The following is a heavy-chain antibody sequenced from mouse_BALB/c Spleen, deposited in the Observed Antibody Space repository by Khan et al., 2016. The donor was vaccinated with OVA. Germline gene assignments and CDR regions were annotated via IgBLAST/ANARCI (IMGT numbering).Heavy chain of an antibody. CDR2: INPSNGYT. J-gene: IGHJ3*01. V-gene: IGHV1-4*01. CDR1: GYTFTSYT. CDR3: VRVGAYHRSDGWLAY. Sequence: QVQLKESRAELARPGASVKMSCKASGYTFTSYTIHWVRQRPGQAPEWIGHINPSNGYTNYNQNFKDKATLIVDKSSTTAYMQLSSLTSEDSAVYYCVRVGAYHRSDGWLAYWGQGTLVTDSA. D-gene: IGHD2-14*01.